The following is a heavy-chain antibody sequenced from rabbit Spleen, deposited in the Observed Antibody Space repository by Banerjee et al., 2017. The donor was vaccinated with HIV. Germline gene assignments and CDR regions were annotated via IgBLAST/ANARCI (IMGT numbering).Heavy chain of an antibody. CDR2: ISAGKGST. D-gene: IGHD1-1*01. J-gene: IGHJ4*01. Sequence: QLKESGGGLVQPGGSLKLSCKASGFDFSSYYMSWVRQAPGKGLEWIGIISAGKGSTYYASWVNGRFTISSDNAQNTVDLQMNSLTVADTATYFCVRDRDIVASGAYYFALWGPGTLVTVS. CDR1: GFDFSSYY. CDR3: VRDRDIVASGAYYFAL. V-gene: IGHV1S7*01.